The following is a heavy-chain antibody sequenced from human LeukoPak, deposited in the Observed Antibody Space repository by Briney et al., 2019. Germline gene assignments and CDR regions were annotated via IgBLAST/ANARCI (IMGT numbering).Heavy chain of an antibody. CDR3: ARRIQLWSRPFDY. Sequence: PGGSLRLSCAASGLTFSSYAMSWVRQAPGKGLEWVSAISGSGGSTYYADSVKGRFTISRDNSKNTLYLQMNSLRAEDTAVYYCARRIQLWSRPFDYWGQRTLVTVSS. CDR1: GLTFSSYA. D-gene: IGHD5-18*01. V-gene: IGHV3-23*01. J-gene: IGHJ4*02. CDR2: ISGSGGST.